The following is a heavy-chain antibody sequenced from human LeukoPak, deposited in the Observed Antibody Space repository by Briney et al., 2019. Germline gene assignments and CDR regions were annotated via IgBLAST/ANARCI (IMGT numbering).Heavy chain of an antibody. J-gene: IGHJ6*03. D-gene: IGHD5-12*01. CDR3: AARISGYVYYYMDV. V-gene: IGHV3-48*04. CDR2: ISSSGNTI. CDR1: GFTFSSYW. Sequence: PGGSLRLSCAASGFTFSSYWMSWVRQAPGKGLEWVSYISSSGNTIYYADSVKGRFTISRDNAKNSLYLQMNSLRAEDTAVYYCAARISGYVYYYMDVWGKGTTVTVSS.